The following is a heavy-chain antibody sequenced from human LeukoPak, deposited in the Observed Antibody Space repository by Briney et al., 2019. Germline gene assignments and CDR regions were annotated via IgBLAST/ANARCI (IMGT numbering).Heavy chain of an antibody. D-gene: IGHD2-2*01. Sequence: SETLSLTCTVSGGSISSYYWGWIRQPPGKGLEWIGSIYYSGSTYYNPSLKSRVTISVDTSKSQFSLKLTSVTAADTAVYYCARERYEVVPAAKGAFDIWGQGTMVTVSS. CDR1: GGSISSYY. V-gene: IGHV4-39*07. CDR3: ARERYEVVPAAKGAFDI. CDR2: IYYSGST. J-gene: IGHJ3*02.